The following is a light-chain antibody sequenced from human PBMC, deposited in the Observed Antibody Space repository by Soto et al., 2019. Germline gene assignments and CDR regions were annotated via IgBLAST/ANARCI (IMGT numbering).Light chain of an antibody. CDR3: AAWDDSLSGPV. J-gene: IGLJ3*02. Sequence: QSALTQPASVSGSPGQSITISCTGTSSDVGGYNYVSWYQQHPGTAPKLMIYEVSNRPSGVSDRFSGSRSGNTASLTISGLQAEDESDYYCAAWDDSLSGPVFGGGTKLTVL. CDR1: SSDVGGYNY. V-gene: IGLV2-14*01. CDR2: EVS.